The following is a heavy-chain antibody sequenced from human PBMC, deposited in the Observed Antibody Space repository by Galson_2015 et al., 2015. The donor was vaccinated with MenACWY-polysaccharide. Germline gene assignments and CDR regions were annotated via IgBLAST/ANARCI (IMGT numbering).Heavy chain of an antibody. Sequence: QSGAEVKKPGESLQISCKASGGTFSSYAISWVRQAPGQGLEWMGGIIPIFGTANYAQKFQGRVTITADESTSTAYMELSSLRSEDTAVYYCARESRRDGYSSRRFDPWGQGTLVTVSS. CDR1: GGTFSSYA. J-gene: IGHJ5*02. D-gene: IGHD5-24*01. V-gene: IGHV1-69*01. CDR2: IIPIFGTA. CDR3: ARESRRDGYSSRRFDP.